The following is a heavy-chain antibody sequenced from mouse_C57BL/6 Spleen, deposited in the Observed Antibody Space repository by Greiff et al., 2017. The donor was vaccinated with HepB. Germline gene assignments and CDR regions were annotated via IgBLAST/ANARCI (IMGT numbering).Heavy chain of an antibody. CDR3: ARRPYDYDVVDY. Sequence: EVHLVESGGDLVKPGGSLKLSCAASGFTFSSYGMSWVRQTPDKRLEWVATISSGGSYTYYPDSVKGRFTISRDNAKNTLYLQMSSLKSEDTAMYYCARRPYDYDVVDYWGQGTTLTVSS. D-gene: IGHD2-4*01. CDR2: ISSGGSYT. CDR1: GFTFSSYG. J-gene: IGHJ2*01. V-gene: IGHV5-6*01.